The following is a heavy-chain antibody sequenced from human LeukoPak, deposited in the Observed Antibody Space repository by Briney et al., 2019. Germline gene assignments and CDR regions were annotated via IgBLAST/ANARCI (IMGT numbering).Heavy chain of an antibody. J-gene: IGHJ4*02. Sequence: GGSLRLSCAASGFTFSSYWMHWVRQAPGKGLVWVSHISTDGSTTTYADSVKGRFTISRDNSKNTLYLQMNSLRAEDTAVYYCAKNSGSGWYNHFDYWAREPWSPSPQ. V-gene: IGHV3-74*01. CDR1: GFTFSSYW. CDR2: ISTDGSTT. CDR3: AKNSGSGWYNHFDY. D-gene: IGHD6-19*01.